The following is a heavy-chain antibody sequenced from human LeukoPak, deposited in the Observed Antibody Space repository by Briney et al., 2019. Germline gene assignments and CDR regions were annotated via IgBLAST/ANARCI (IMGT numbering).Heavy chain of an antibody. CDR2: IGNSGSPI. V-gene: IGHV3-11*01. J-gene: IGHJ4*02. CDR3: VRGPSDSSLPGY. Sequence: GGSLRLSCAASGFTFSDYYMSWIRQAPGKGVEWVSYIGNSGSPIYYADSVKGRFTISRDNAKNSLYLQMNSLRAEDTAVYYCVRGPSDSSLPGYWGQGTLVAVSS. D-gene: IGHD3-22*01. CDR1: GFTFSDYY.